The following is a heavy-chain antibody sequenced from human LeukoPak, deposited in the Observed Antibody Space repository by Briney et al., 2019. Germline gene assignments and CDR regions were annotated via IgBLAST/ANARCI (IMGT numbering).Heavy chain of an antibody. CDR1: GGSISSYY. Sequence: PSETLSLTCTVPGGSISSYYWSWIRQPAGKGLEWIGRIYTSGSTYYNPSLKSRVTISVDTSKNQFSLKLSSVTAADTAVYYCAREPLITMVRGAYFDYWGQGTLVTVSS. J-gene: IGHJ4*02. CDR3: AREPLITMVRGAYFDY. V-gene: IGHV4-4*07. CDR2: IYTSGST. D-gene: IGHD3-10*01.